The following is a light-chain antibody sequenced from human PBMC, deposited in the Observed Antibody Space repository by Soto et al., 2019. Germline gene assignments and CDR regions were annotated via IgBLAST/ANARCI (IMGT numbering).Light chain of an antibody. CDR2: EVS. CDR3: TSYTRNNIVV. J-gene: IGLJ2*01. V-gene: IGLV2-14*01. CDR1: SSDVGGYNY. Sequence: QSALTQPASVSGSLGQSITISCTGTSSDVGGYNYVSWYQQHPGKAPKLMIYEVSNRPSGVSNRFSGSKSGNTASLTISGLQSEDEADYYCTSYTRNNIVVFGGGTKLTVL.